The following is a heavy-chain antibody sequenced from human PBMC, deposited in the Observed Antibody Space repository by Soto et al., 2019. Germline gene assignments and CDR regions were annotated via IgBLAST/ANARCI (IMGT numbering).Heavy chain of an antibody. CDR2: ISWNSGSI. Sequence: PGGSLRLSCAASGFTFVDYAMHWVRQAPGKGLEWVSGISWNSGSIGYADSVKGRFTISRDNAKNSLYLQMNSLRAEDTALYYCAKDIRLLVLIRGMDVWGQGTTVTVSS. D-gene: IGHD2-8*01. CDR1: GFTFVDYA. CDR3: AKDIRLLVLIRGMDV. J-gene: IGHJ6*02. V-gene: IGHV3-9*01.